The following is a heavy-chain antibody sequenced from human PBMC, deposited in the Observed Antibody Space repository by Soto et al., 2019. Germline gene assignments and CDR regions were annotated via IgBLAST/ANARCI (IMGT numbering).Heavy chain of an antibody. CDR3: VRDYDSSGYNSDY. D-gene: IGHD3-22*01. CDR1: GFTFSSYW. V-gene: IGHV3-74*01. J-gene: IGHJ4*02. Sequence: GGSLRLPCAASGFTFSSYWMHWVRQVPGKGLVWVSRINSEGTGTIYADSVKGRFTISRDNAKNTLYLQMNSLRAEDTAVYYCVRDYDSSGYNSDYWGQGTPVTVSS. CDR2: INSEGTGT.